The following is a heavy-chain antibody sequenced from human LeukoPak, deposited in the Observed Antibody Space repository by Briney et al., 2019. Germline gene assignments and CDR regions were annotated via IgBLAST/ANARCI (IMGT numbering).Heavy chain of an antibody. V-gene: IGHV4-59*01. J-gene: IGHJ6*02. CDR2: IYYSGST. CDR3: ARITAAAMANYYYYGMDV. D-gene: IGHD5-18*01. Sequence: SETLSLTCAVYGGSFSGYYWSWIRQPPGKGLEWIGYIYYSGSTNYNPSLKSRVTISVDTSKNQFSLKLSSVTAADTAVYYCARITAAAMANYYYYGMDVWGQGTTVTVSS. CDR1: GGSFSGYY.